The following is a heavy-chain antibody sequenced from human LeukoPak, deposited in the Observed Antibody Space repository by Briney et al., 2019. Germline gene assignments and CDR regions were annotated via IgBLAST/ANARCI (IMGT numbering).Heavy chain of an antibody. D-gene: IGHD3-9*01. J-gene: IGHJ5*02. CDR3: ARLDYDILTGYYQDPGWFDP. CDR1: GGSISSYY. Sequence: PSETLSLTCTVFGGSISSYYWSWIRQPPGKGLEWIGYIYYSGSTNYNPSLKSRVTISVDTSKNQFSLKLSSVTAADTAVYYCARLDYDILTGYYQDPGWFDPWGQGTLVTVSS. V-gene: IGHV4-59*08. CDR2: IYYSGST.